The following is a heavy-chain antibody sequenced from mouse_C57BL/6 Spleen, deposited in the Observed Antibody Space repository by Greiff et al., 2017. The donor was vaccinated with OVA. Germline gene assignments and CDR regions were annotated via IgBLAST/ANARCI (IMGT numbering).Heavy chain of an antibody. J-gene: IGHJ4*01. CDR3: ARYDGYFLYAMDY. D-gene: IGHD2-3*01. Sequence: QVHVKQPGTELVKPGASVKLSCKASGYTFTSYWMHWVKQRPGQGLEWIGNINPSNGGTNYNEKFNSKATMTVDKSSSTAYMQLSSLTSEDSAVYYCARYDGYFLYAMDYWGQGTSVTVSS. CDR1: GYTFTSYW. CDR2: INPSNGGT. V-gene: IGHV1-53*01.